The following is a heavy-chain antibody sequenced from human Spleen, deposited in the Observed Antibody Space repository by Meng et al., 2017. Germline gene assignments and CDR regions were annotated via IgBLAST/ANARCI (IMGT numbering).Heavy chain of an antibody. J-gene: IGHJ4*02. D-gene: IGHD3-9*01. V-gene: IGHV1-2*06. CDR1: GYNFPDYY. CDR2: INPKSGDT. Sequence: QVRLVQSGAEVKNPGASVTFSCKPSGYNFPDYYIHWVRRAPGQGLEWMGRINPKSGDTHYAQKFQARVTMTGDTSISTAYMELSGLRSDDTAMYYCASRDDFLTGADYWGQGSLVTVSS. CDR3: ASRDDFLTGADY.